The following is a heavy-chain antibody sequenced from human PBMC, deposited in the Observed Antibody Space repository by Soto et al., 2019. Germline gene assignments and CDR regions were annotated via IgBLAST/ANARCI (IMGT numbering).Heavy chain of an antibody. J-gene: IGHJ4*02. V-gene: IGHV3-23*01. CDR1: GFTFSSYA. CDR3: AKEAYYYDSSGYPLDY. D-gene: IGHD3-22*01. Sequence: GGSLRLSCAASGFTFSSYAMSWVRQAPGKGLEWVSAISGSGGSTYYADSVKGRFTISRDNSKNTLYLQMNSLRAEDTAVYYCAKEAYYYDSSGYPLDYWGQGTLVTVSS. CDR2: ISGSGGST.